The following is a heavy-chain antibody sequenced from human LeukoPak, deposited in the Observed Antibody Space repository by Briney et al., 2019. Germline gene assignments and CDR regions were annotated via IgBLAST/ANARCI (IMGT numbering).Heavy chain of an antibody. V-gene: IGHV4-59*01. D-gene: IGHD6-13*01. CDR1: GGSIRSYY. Sequence: SETLSLTCSASGGSIRSYYWTWIRQPPGKGLEWIGYIYYSGNTNYNPSLKSRVTISVDTSKNQFSLKLSSVSAADTAVYYCARVYYSRSYDYWYFDLWGRGTLVTVSS. CDR2: IYYSGNT. J-gene: IGHJ2*01. CDR3: ARVYYSRSYDYWYFDL.